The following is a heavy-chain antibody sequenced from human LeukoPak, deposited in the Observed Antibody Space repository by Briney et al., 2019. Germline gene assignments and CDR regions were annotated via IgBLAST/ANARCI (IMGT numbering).Heavy chain of an antibody. Sequence: PSETLSLTCTVSGYSISSGYFWGWVRQPPGKGLEWIGNIYHSGSTYYNPSLKSRVTISVDTSKNQFSLKLSSVTAADTAVYYCARILYSSGWCPFDYWGQGALVTVSS. CDR3: ARILYSSGWCPFDY. D-gene: IGHD6-19*01. V-gene: IGHV4-38-2*02. CDR1: GYSISSGYF. J-gene: IGHJ4*02. CDR2: IYHSGST.